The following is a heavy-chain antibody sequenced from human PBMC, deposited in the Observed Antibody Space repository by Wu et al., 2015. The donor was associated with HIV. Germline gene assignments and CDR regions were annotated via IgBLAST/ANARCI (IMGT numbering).Heavy chain of an antibody. V-gene: IGHV1-69*01. CDR1: GGTFSSYA. J-gene: IGHJ4*02. CDR2: IIPIFGTA. Sequence: QVQLVQSGAEVKKPGSSVKVSCKASGGTFSSYAIGWVRQAPGQGLEWMGGIIPIFGTANYAQKFQGRVTITTDESTSTAYMELSSLRSEDTAVYYCARGYYDSSGYEYYFDYWGQGTLVTVSS. CDR3: ARGYYDSSGYEYYFDY. D-gene: IGHD3-22*01.